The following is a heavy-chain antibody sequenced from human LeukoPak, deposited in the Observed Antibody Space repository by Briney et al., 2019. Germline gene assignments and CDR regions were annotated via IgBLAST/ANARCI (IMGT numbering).Heavy chain of an antibody. D-gene: IGHD6-19*01. V-gene: IGHV4-61*01. CDR2: IHHTGRI. CDR3: ARVLAVPGTPFDY. J-gene: IGHJ4*02. CDR1: GGSVSSESYY. Sequence: PSETLSLTCTVSGGSVSSESYYWGRIRQPPGKGLEWIGNIHHTGRIDNNPSLKSRVTMSLDTSKNQFSLKLTSVTAADTAVYFCARVLAVPGTPFDYWGQGTLVTVSS.